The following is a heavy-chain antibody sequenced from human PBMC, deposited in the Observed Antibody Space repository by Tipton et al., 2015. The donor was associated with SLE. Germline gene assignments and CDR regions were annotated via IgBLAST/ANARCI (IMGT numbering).Heavy chain of an antibody. V-gene: IGHV3-48*03. CDR1: GFTFSSYE. J-gene: IGHJ6*02. CDR3: ARDRGVRVGAIPGYYGMDV. Sequence: SLRLSCAASGFTFSSYEMNWVRQAPGKGLEWVSYISSSGSTIYYADSVKGRFTISRDNAKNSLYLQMNSLRAEDTAVYYRARDRGVRVGAIPGYYGMDVWGQGTTVTVSS. CDR2: ISSSGSTI. D-gene: IGHD1-26*01.